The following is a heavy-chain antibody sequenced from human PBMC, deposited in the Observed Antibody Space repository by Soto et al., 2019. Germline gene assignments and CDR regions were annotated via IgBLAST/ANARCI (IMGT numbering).Heavy chain of an antibody. D-gene: IGHD1-26*01. CDR3: AKARCTTTDCYVPDY. Sequence: EVQLLESGGGLVQPGGSLRLSCVASGFTLSTYTMSWVRQAPGKGLEWVSVITGSGGRPSYADSVQGRFSISRDNPKNTLYLQMNSLRGEDTAMYYCAKARCTTTDCYVPDYWGQGTLVTVSS. CDR2: ITGSGGRP. V-gene: IGHV3-23*01. J-gene: IGHJ4*02. CDR1: GFTLSTYT.